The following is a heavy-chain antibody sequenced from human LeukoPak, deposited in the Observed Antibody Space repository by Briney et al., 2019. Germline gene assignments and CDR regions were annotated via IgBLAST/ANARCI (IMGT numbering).Heavy chain of an antibody. Sequence: PSETLSLTCTVSGGSISSYYWSWTRQPPGKGLEWIWHIYYSGSTNYNPSLKSRVTISVDTSKNQCSLKLSSVTAADTAVYYCARGGRIGFDPWGQGTLVTVSS. V-gene: IGHV4-59*01. J-gene: IGHJ5*02. D-gene: IGHD3-16*02. CDR3: ARGGRIGFDP. CDR2: IYYSGST. CDR1: GGSISSYY.